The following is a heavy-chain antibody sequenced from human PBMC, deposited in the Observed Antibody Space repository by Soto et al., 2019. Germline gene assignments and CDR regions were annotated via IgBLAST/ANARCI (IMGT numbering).Heavy chain of an antibody. J-gene: IGHJ4*02. CDR1: GFTLSSYS. Sequence: EVQLVESGGGMVQPGGSLRVSCAASGFTLSSYSMHWVRQAPGKGLEWVSYISGSGGTIYYADSVKGRFTISRDNAKNSRSVQMNSLRDEDTAVYFCAREAGLRSSGWSYYFAFWGQGTRVTVSS. V-gene: IGHV3-48*02. D-gene: IGHD6-19*01. CDR2: ISGSGGTI. CDR3: AREAGLRSSGWSYYFAF.